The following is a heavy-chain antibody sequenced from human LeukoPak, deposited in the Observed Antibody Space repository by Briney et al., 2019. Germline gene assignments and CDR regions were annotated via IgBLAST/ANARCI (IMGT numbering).Heavy chain of an antibody. J-gene: IGHJ6*02. V-gene: IGHV4-59*01. CDR2: IYYSGST. CDR3: ARAGKNWETGYGMDV. D-gene: IGHD7-27*01. CDR1: GGSISPYY. Sequence: SETLSLTCTVSGGSISPYYWSWLRQPPGKGLELIAYIYYSGSTNYNPSLRSRVTISVDTSKNQFSLKLSSVTAADTAVYYCARAGKNWETGYGMDVWGQGTTVTVSS.